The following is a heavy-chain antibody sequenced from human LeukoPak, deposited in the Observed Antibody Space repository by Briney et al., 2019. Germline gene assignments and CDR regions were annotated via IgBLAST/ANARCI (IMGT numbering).Heavy chain of an antibody. Sequence: GGSLRLSCAASGFTFSNHWMHWVRQAPGKGLVWVSRINWNGGSTGYADSVKGRFTISRDNAKNSLYLQMNSLRAEDTALYYCARRWALVSSAFDIWGQGTMVTVSS. J-gene: IGHJ3*02. CDR2: INWNGGST. CDR1: GFTFSNHW. D-gene: IGHD3-16*02. CDR3: ARRWALVSSAFDI. V-gene: IGHV3-20*04.